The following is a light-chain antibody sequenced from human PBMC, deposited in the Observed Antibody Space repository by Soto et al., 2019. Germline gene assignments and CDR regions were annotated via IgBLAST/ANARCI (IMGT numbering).Light chain of an antibody. CDR3: QQRSNWP. Sequence: EIVLTQSPATLSLSPGERATLSCRASQSVSSYLACYQQKPGQAPRLLIYHASNRATGIPARFSGSGSGTDFTLTISSLEPEDFAVYYCQQRSNWPFGQGTRLEIK. CDR1: QSVSSY. J-gene: IGKJ5*01. V-gene: IGKV3-11*01. CDR2: HAS.